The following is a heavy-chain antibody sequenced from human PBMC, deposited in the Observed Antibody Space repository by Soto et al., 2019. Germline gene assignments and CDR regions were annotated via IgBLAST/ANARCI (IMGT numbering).Heavy chain of an antibody. CDR3: AREGAHYAPFDL. J-gene: IGHJ4*02. CDR1: GYTFTDFA. Sequence: QAQLVQSGAEAKQPGASVRVSCKASGYTFTDFALHWVRQAPGQGLEWMGWINVGNGNTGYLRKFQGRVTNDRDMAANTAHIEVTSLTSEDTAIYYCAREGAHYAPFDLWCQGTLVTVSS. CDR2: INVGNGNT. V-gene: IGHV1-3*01. D-gene: IGHD3-16*01.